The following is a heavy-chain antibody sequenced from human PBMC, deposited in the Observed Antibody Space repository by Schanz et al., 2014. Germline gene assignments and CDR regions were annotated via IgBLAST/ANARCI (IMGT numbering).Heavy chain of an antibody. Sequence: QVQLVQSGAEVKKPGASVKVSCKASGYTFTSDSMHWVRQAPGQGLEWMGRIVPIAGITNYAQRFQGRVTITADKSSDTAYMELSSLRSEDTAVYYCAREVGLYDRGWFDPWGQGTLXTVSS. J-gene: IGHJ5*02. CDR3: AREVGLYDRGWFDP. D-gene: IGHD3-22*01. CDR2: IVPIAGIT. CDR1: GYTFTSDS. V-gene: IGHV1-46*01.